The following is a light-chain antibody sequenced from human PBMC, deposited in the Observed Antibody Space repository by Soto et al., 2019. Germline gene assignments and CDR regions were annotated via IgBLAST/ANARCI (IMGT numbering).Light chain of an antibody. V-gene: IGLV7-43*01. CDR1: TGAVTSNYY. CDR2: STN. CDR3: LLYYGGRKGV. Sequence: QGIVAQEPSLPVSPGRTVTLTWASSTGAVTSNYYPNWFQQKPGQAPRALIHSTNNKYSWTAARFSGSLVGGKAALTLSHVQPEDEAEYYCLLYYGGRKGVFGRGTKVTVL. J-gene: IGLJ2*01.